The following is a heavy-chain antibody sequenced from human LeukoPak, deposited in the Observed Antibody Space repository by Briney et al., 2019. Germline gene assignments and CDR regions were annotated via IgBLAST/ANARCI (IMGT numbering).Heavy chain of an antibody. D-gene: IGHD3-22*01. Sequence: SETLSRTCTVSGGSISSGDYYWSWIRQPPGKGLEWIGYIYYSGSTYYNPSLKSRVTISVDTSKNQFSLKLSSVTAADTAVYYCARLGSTYYYDSSGYRNAFDIWGQGTMVTVSS. V-gene: IGHV4-30-4*01. CDR1: GGSISSGDYY. J-gene: IGHJ3*02. CDR2: IYYSGST. CDR3: ARLGSTYYYDSSGYRNAFDI.